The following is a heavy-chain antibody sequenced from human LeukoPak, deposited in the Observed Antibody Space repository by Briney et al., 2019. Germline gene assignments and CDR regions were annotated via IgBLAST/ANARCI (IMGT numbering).Heavy chain of an antibody. D-gene: IGHD6-19*01. Sequence: QAGGSLRLSCAASGFTFDDYTMHWVRQAPGKGLEWISLINWDGGSTYYVDSVKGRFTISRDNAKNSLYLQMNSLRAEDTAVYYCARDQKWEGSGWYYYYYGMDVWGQGTTVTVSS. V-gene: IGHV3-43*01. CDR1: GFTFDDYT. CDR2: INWDGGST. CDR3: ARDQKWEGSGWYYYYYGMDV. J-gene: IGHJ6*02.